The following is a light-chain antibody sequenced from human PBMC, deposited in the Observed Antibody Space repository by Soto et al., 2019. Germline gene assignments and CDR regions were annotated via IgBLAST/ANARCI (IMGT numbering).Light chain of an antibody. Sequence: DIQMTQSPSSLSASVGDIVTITCRASQSISSYLNWYQQKPGKAPKLLIYAASSLQSGVPSRFSGSGSGTDFTLTISSLQPEDFATYYCQQSYSTPIFGQGTKLEIK. V-gene: IGKV1-39*01. CDR3: QQSYSTPI. CDR2: AAS. J-gene: IGKJ2*01. CDR1: QSISSY.